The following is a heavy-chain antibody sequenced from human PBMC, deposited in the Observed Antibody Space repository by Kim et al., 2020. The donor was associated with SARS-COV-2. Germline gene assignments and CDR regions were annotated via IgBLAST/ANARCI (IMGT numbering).Heavy chain of an antibody. Sequence: GGSLRLSCAASGFTFSSYAMSWVRQAPGKGLEWVSGISGSGGSTYYADSVKGRFTISRDNSKNTLYLQMNSLRAEDTAVYYCAKDVPRGFGVGLPQTNYYYGMDVWGQGTTVTVSS. CDR2: ISGSGGST. D-gene: IGHD3-3*01. CDR1: GFTFSSYA. CDR3: AKDVPRGFGVGLPQTNYYYGMDV. J-gene: IGHJ6*02. V-gene: IGHV3-23*01.